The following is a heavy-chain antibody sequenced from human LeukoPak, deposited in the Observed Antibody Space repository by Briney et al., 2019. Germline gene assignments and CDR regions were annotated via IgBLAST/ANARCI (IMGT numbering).Heavy chain of an antibody. CDR2: IYYSGST. J-gene: IGHJ4*02. D-gene: IGHD5-18*01. CDR3: ARDHGGYSYFDY. Sequence: SETLSLTCTVSGGSFTSFYWSWIRQPPGKGLEWIGYIYYSGSTNYNPSLKSRVTISVDTSKNQFSLKLSSVTAADTAVYYCARDHGGYSYFDYWGQGTLVTVSS. V-gene: IGHV4-59*01. CDR1: GGSFTSFY.